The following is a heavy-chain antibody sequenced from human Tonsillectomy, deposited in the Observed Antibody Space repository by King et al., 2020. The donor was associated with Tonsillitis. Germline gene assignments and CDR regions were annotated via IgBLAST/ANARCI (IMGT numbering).Heavy chain of an antibody. CDR1: GGSISNYY. J-gene: IGHJ5*02. Sequence: QLQESGPGLVKPSETLSLTCTVSGGSISNYYWSWVRQPAGKGLEWIGRIYTSGDTNYNPSLKSRVTMSVDTSKNQFSLNLSSVTAADTAVYYCARAARPSYGLFDPWVQGTLVTVSS. CDR3: ARAARPSYGLFDP. D-gene: IGHD3-10*01. V-gene: IGHV4-4*07. CDR2: IYTSGDT.